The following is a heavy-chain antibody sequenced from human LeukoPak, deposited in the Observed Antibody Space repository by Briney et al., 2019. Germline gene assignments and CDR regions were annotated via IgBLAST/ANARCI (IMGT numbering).Heavy chain of an antibody. CDR1: GYSISSGYY. J-gene: IGHJ5*02. V-gene: IGHV4-38-2*02. CDR2: IFYSGST. Sequence: PSETLSLTCTVSGYSISSGYYWGWIRQPPGKGLEWIGNIFYSGSTYYSPSLKSRVTISLDTSRNQFSLKLSSVTAADTAVYYCARRLVTVSWFDPWGQGTLVTVSS. D-gene: IGHD6-25*01. CDR3: ARRLVTVSWFDP.